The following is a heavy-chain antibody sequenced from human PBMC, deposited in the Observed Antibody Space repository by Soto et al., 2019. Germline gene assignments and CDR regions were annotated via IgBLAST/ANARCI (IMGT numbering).Heavy chain of an antibody. Sequence: EVQLLESGGGLVQPGGSLRLSCAASGFTFSTSAMSWVRQAPGKGLEWVSTISGSGGRAYYADSVKGRFTISRDKSKNTLYLQMNSLRAEDTAVYYCAKGKLGYCSGANCYYYGMDVWGQGTTVTVSS. J-gene: IGHJ6*02. CDR3: AKGKLGYCSGANCYYYGMDV. CDR1: GFTFSTSA. V-gene: IGHV3-23*01. D-gene: IGHD2-15*01. CDR2: ISGSGGRA.